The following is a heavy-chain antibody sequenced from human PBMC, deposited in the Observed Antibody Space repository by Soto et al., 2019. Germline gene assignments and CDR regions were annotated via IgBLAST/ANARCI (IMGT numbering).Heavy chain of an antibody. V-gene: IGHV3-21*01. D-gene: IGHD6-6*01. Sequence: GGSLRLSCAASGFTFSSYSMNWVRQAPGKGLEWVSSISSSSSYIYYADSVKGRFTIPRDNAKNSLYLQMNSLRAEDTAVYYCARDYGSSSVAPDYWGQGTLVTVS. CDR1: GFTFSSYS. J-gene: IGHJ4*02. CDR3: ARDYGSSSVAPDY. CDR2: ISSSSSYI.